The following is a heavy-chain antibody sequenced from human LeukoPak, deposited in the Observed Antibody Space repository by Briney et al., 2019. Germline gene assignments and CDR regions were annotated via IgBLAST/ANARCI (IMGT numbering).Heavy chain of an antibody. CDR1: GFTVSSNY. CDR3: AKGGSGWYKDY. Sequence: GGSLRLSCAASGFTVSSNYVSWVRQAPGKGLEWVSGMSGSGGSIYYADSVKGRFTISRDNSRNTLLLQMNSLRAEDTAVYYCAKGGSGWYKDYWGQGTLVTVSS. V-gene: IGHV3-23*01. J-gene: IGHJ4*02. CDR2: MSGSGGSI. D-gene: IGHD6-19*01.